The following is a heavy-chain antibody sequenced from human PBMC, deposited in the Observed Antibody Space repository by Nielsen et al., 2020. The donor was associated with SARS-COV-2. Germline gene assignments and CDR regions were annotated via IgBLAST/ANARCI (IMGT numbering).Heavy chain of an antibody. J-gene: IGHJ4*02. CDR3: ARVDDYGDYGGIDY. V-gene: IGHV3-53*01. Sequence: GGSLRLSCAASGFTVSSNYMSWVRQAPGKGLEWVSAIYSGGSTYYADSVKGRFTISRDNSKNTLYLQMNSLRAEDTAVYYCARVDDYGDYGGIDYWGQGTLVTVSS. D-gene: IGHD4-17*01. CDR2: IYSGGST. CDR1: GFTVSSNY.